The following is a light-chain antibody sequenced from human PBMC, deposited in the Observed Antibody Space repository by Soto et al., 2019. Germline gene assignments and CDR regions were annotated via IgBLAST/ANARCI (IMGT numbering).Light chain of an antibody. CDR2: KAS. CDR3: QQYNSYLTWT. Sequence: DIQMTQSPSTLSGSVGDRVTITCRASQTISSWLAWYQQKPGKAPKLLIYKASTLKSGVPSRFSGSGSGTEFTLTIRSLQPDDFATYYCQQYNSYLTWTFGQGTTGDIK. CDR1: QTISSW. J-gene: IGKJ1*01. V-gene: IGKV1-5*03.